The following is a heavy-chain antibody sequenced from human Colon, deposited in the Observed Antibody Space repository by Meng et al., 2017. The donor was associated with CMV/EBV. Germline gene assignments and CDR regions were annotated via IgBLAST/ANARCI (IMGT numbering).Heavy chain of an antibody. CDR1: GGSVYSEGYF. D-gene: IGHD2-2*01. J-gene: IGHJ4*02. Sequence: SETLSLTCNVSGGSVYSEGYFWTWVRQPPGKGLEYIGYMSYSGTTNYNPSLKSRVTISVDTSKNQFSLQLNSVTAADTAIYYCCKLMSSWYCDNWGQGTLVTVS. V-gene: IGHV4-61*08. CDR2: MSYSGTT. CDR3: CKLMSSWYCDN.